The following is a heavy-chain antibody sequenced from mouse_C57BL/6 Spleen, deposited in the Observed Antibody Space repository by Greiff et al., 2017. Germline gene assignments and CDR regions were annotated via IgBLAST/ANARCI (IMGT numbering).Heavy chain of an antibody. Sequence: EVQLVESGGGLVKPGGSLKLSCAASGFTFRDYGMHWVRQAPEKGLEWVAYISSGSSTIYYADTVKGRFTISRDNAKNTLFLQMTNLRSEDTAMYYCARAYYSNFAWFAYWGQGTLVTVSA. CDR3: ARAYYSNFAWFAY. D-gene: IGHD2-5*01. CDR1: GFTFRDYG. V-gene: IGHV5-17*01. J-gene: IGHJ3*01. CDR2: ISSGSSTI.